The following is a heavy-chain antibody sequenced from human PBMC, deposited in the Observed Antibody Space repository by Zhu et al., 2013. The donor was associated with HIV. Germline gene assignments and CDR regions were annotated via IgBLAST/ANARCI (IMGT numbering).Heavy chain of an antibody. CDR1: GHTFTDDY. CDR2: INPDSGGT. CDR3: VREIRRLRSFDI. J-gene: IGHJ3*02. D-gene: IGHD3-16*01. Sequence: QVQLVQSGAEVKKPGASVKVSCKASGHTFTDDYIHWVRQAPGQGLEWMGWINPDSGGTNYAQHFQGRITMTRDTSISTAYMELNRLTSDDTAVYYCVREIRRLRSFDIWGQGTMLTVSS. V-gene: IGHV1-2*02.